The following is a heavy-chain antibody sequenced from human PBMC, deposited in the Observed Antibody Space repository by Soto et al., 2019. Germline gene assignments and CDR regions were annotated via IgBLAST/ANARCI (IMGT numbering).Heavy chain of an antibody. D-gene: IGHD2-15*01. CDR2: INHSGST. V-gene: IGHV4-34*01. J-gene: IGHJ4*02. Sequence: KPSETLSLTCAVYGGSFSGYYWSWIRQPPGKGLEWIGEINHSGSTNYNPSLKSRVTISVDTSKNQFSLKLSSVTAADTAVYYCAFKGCSGGSGYPVDYWGQGTLVTVSS. CDR1: GGSFSGYY. CDR3: AFKGCSGGSGYPVDY.